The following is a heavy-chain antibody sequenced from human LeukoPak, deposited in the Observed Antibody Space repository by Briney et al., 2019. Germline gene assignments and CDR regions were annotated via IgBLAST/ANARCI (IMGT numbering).Heavy chain of an antibody. Sequence: GGSLKLSCAASGFTFSNYAMRWVRQAPGKGLEYVSAISTNGDSTYYANSVKGRFTISRDNSKNTLYLQMGSLRADDMAVYYCASAITGETTTYYYYMDVWGKGTTVTVSS. D-gene: IGHD1-20*01. V-gene: IGHV3-64*01. CDR3: ASAITGETTTYYYYMDV. CDR1: GFTFSNYA. CDR2: ISTNGDST. J-gene: IGHJ6*03.